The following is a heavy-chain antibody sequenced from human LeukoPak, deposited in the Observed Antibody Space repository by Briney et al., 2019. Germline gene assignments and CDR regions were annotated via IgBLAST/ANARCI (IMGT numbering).Heavy chain of an antibody. V-gene: IGHV3-21*01. CDR1: GFTFSSYS. CDR3: ARENMITFGGVIATSGDY. J-gene: IGHJ4*02. Sequence: GGSLRLSCAASGFTFSSYSIQWVRQAPGKGLEWVSSISSTSNYIYYADSVKGRFTISRDNAKNSLYLQMNSLRAEDTAVYYCARENMITFGGVIATSGDYWGQGTLVTVSS. D-gene: IGHD3-16*02. CDR2: ISSTSNYI.